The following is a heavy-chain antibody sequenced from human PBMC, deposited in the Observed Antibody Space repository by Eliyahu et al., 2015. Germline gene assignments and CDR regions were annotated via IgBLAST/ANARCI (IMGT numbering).Heavy chain of an antibody. Sequence: RQARGQRLEWIGWIVVGSGNTNYAQKFQERVTITRDMSTSTAYMELSSLRSEDTAVYYCAAVSPWSYFVPQDYWGQGTLVTVSS. J-gene: IGHJ4*02. CDR2: IVVGSGNT. CDR3: AAVSPWSYFVPQDY. V-gene: IGHV1-58*01. D-gene: IGHD1-26*01.